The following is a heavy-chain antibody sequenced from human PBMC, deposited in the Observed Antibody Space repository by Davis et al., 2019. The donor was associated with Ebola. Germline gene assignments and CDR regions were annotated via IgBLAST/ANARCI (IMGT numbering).Heavy chain of an antibody. CDR1: GGTFSSYA. CDR2: IIPIFGTA. CDR3: ARGPYDFWSGPPPSDWFDP. Sequence: SVKVSCKASGGTFSSYAISWVRQAPGQGLEWMGGIIPIFGTANYAQKFQGRVTITADKSTSTAYMELSSLRSEDTAVYYCARGPYDFWSGPPPSDWFDPWGQGTLVTVSS. D-gene: IGHD3-3*01. J-gene: IGHJ5*02. V-gene: IGHV1-69*06.